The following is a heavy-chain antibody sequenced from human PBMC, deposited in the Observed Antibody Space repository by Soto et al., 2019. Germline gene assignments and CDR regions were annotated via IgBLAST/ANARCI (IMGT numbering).Heavy chain of an antibody. CDR1: NGSISSRSSY. J-gene: IGHJ4*02. V-gene: IGHV4-39*01. CDR2: IYYIGHT. Sequence: QLQLQESGSGLVKPSETLSLTCTVSNGSISSRSSYCGWIRQTPGKGLEWIGSIYYIGHTYYNPTLQTRVTITTDTSKTQISLKLISVTDADTAVYFCGVQEYGAKGYYLENWGKGTVDTISS. D-gene: IGHD4-17*01. CDR3: GVQEYGAKGYYLEN.